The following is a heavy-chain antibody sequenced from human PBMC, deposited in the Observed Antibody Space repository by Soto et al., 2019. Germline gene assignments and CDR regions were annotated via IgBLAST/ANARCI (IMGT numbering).Heavy chain of an antibody. D-gene: IGHD1-26*01. CDR3: AKDQLMVGATGVDY. CDR2: ISYDGSNK. J-gene: IGHJ4*02. CDR1: GFTFSSYG. Sequence: PGGSLRLSCAASGFTFSSYGMHWVRQAPGKGLEWVAVISYDGSNKYYADSVKGRFTISRDNSKNTLYLQMNSLRAEDTAVYYCAKDQLMVGATGVDYWGQGTLVTVSS. V-gene: IGHV3-30*18.